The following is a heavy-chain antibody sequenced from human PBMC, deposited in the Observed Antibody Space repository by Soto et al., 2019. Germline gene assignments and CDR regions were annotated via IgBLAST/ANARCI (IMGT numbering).Heavy chain of an antibody. D-gene: IGHD5-12*01. Sequence: SETLSLTCTVSGGYISSYYWSWFRQPPGNGLECIGRIYYSGRTNYNPSLKSRVTISVDTSKNQFSLKLSSVTAADTAVYYCARERCIVATIYGMDVWGHGTTVTVS. CDR2: IYYSGRT. CDR3: ARERCIVATIYGMDV. V-gene: IGHV4-59*01. CDR1: GGYISSYY. J-gene: IGHJ6*02.